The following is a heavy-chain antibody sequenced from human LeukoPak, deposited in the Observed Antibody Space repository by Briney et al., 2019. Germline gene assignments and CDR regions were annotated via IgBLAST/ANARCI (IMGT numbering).Heavy chain of an antibody. CDR3: ARDPPHRFTMIEKDS. CDR2: INEDGSRK. D-gene: IGHD3-22*01. Sequence: GGSLRLSCAASGFRFNTYWMAWVRQAPGKGLEWVANINEDGSRKNYLDSVKGRFTISRDNTKNSVYLQMNSLRADDTAVYYCARDPPHRFTMIEKDSWGQGILVTVSS. V-gene: IGHV3-7*01. CDR1: GFRFNTYW. J-gene: IGHJ4*02.